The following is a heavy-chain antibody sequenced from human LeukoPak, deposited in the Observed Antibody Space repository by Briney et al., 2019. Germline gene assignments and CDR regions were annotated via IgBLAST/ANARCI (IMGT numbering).Heavy chain of an antibody. CDR2: IKQDGSEK. CDR3: ARVYDSSGYPVDY. D-gene: IGHD3-22*01. Sequence: GGSLRLSCAASGFTFSSYWMSWVRQAPGKGLEWVANIKQDGSEKYYVDSVKGRFTISRDNAKNSLYLQMNSLRAEDTAVYYCARVYDSSGYPVDYWGQGTLVTVSS. V-gene: IGHV3-7*01. CDR1: GFTFSSYW. J-gene: IGHJ4*02.